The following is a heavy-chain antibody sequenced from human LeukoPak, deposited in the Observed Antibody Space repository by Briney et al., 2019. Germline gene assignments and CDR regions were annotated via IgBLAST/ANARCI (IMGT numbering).Heavy chain of an antibody. J-gene: IGHJ4*01. CDR2: ISYSGTP. CDR1: GASINTADYY. CDR3: ARDRYGDFEDY. Sequence: SQTLSLTCNVSGASINTADYYWTWIRQPPGKGLEWIGYISYSGTPYYNPSLNSRVTISLDTSKNQFSLKLYSVTAADTAMYYCARDRYGDFEDYWGHGTLVTVSS. D-gene: IGHD4-17*01. V-gene: IGHV4-30-4*08.